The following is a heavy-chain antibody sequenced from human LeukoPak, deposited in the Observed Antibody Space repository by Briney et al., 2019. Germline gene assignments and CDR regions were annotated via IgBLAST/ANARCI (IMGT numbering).Heavy chain of an antibody. CDR2: IKPDGSEK. J-gene: IGHJ4*02. D-gene: IGHD5-12*01. CDR1: GFNFINHY. V-gene: IGHV3-7*01. Sequence: PGGSLRLSCSASGFNFINHYMSWVRQAPGKGLECVAKIKPDGSEKYYVDSVKGRLTISRDNSKNSLFLHLNSQRAEDTAVYYCVREIWWRFHYWGQGSLVTVSS. CDR3: VREIWWRFHY.